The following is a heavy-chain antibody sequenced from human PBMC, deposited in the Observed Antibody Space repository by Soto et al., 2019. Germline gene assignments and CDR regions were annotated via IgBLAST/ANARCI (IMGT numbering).Heavy chain of an antibody. CDR1: GFSFSTFS. CDR2: ISSSSNYI. J-gene: IGHJ4*02. Sequence: GGSLRLSCAASGFSFSTFSMNWVRQAPGKGLEWVSSISSSSNYIYYGDSVKGRFTISRDNAKNSLYLHMSSLRAEDTAVYYCAKPNSSSWYYFDYWGQGTLVTVSS. D-gene: IGHD6-13*01. V-gene: IGHV3-21*04. CDR3: AKPNSSSWYYFDY.